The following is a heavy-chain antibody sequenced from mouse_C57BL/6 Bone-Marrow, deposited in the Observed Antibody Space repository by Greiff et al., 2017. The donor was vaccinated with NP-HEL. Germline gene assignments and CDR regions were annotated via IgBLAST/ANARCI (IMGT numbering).Heavy chain of an antibody. V-gene: IGHV5-2*01. CDR2: INSDGGST. D-gene: IGHD2-5*01. CDR3: ARLYYSNYPYYYAMDY. CDR1: EYEFPSHD. J-gene: IGHJ4*01. Sequence: EVQRVESGGGLVQPGESLKLSCESNEYEFPSHDMSWVRKTPEKRLELVAAINSDGGSTYYPDTMERRFIISRDNTKKTLYLQMSSLRSEDTALYYCARLYYSNYPYYYAMDYWGQGTSVTVSS.